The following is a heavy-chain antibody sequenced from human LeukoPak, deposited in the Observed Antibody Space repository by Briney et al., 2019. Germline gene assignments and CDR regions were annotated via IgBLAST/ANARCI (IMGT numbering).Heavy chain of an antibody. CDR3: GRAGVYSASSGYGPDR. J-gene: IGHJ5*02. CDR2: IHSGGET. CDR1: GFTFSSYA. D-gene: IGHD3-22*01. Sequence: GGSLRLSCAASGFTFSSYAMTWVRQAPGKGLEWVSAIHSGGETYYTDSVKGRFTISRDNSKNTLYLQMNSLRAEDTAVYYCGRAGVYSASSGYGPDRWGQGTLVTVSS. V-gene: IGHV3-23*01.